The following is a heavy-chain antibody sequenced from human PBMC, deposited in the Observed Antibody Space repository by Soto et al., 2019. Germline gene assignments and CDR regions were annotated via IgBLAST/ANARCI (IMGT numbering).Heavy chain of an antibody. CDR2: IYYSGST. CDR1: GGSISSSSYY. V-gene: IGHV4-39*01. J-gene: IGHJ6*03. D-gene: IGHD4-17*01. CDR3: ARLRRADYYMDV. Sequence: QLQLQESGPGLVKPSETLSLTCTVSGGSISSSSYYWGWIRQPPGKGLEWIGSIYYSGSTYYNPPLKSRVTISVDTSKNQFSLKLSSVTAADTAVYYCARLRRADYYMDVWGKGTTVTVSS.